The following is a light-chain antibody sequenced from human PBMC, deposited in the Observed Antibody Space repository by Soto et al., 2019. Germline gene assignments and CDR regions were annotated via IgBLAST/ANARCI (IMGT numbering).Light chain of an antibody. Sequence: EIVLAQSLATLSVSPGEGVTLSCRANQGIGDTLAWYQHKPGQAPRLLIYGASTRATGIPARFSGSGSGTEFTLSISSLQSEDFAVYYCQQRSNWPSITFGQGTRLEIK. J-gene: IGKJ5*01. V-gene: IGKV3-15*01. CDR2: GAS. CDR1: QGIGDT. CDR3: QQRSNWPSIT.